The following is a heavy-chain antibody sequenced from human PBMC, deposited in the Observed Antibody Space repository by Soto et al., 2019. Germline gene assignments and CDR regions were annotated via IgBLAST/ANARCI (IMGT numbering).Heavy chain of an antibody. J-gene: IGHJ5*02. CDR1: GFTFSSYS. CDR2: ISSSGSTI. CDR3: AREAAVPLNWFDP. Sequence: PVGSLRLSCAASGFTFSSYSMNWVRQAPGKGLEWVSYISSSGSTIFSADSVKGRFTISRDNAKNSLYLQMNSLRDEDTAVYYCAREAAVPLNWFDPWGQGTLVTVSS. D-gene: IGHD6-6*01. V-gene: IGHV3-48*02.